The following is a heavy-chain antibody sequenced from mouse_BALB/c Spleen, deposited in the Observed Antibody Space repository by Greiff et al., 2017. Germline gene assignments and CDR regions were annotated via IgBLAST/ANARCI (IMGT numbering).Heavy chain of an antibody. CDR3: ARGATSYFDY. D-gene: IGHD1-1*01. CDR2: ISYSGST. J-gene: IGHJ2*01. V-gene: IGHV3-2*02. Sequence: EVQLVESGPGLVKPSQSLSLTCTVTGYSITSDYAWNWIRQFPGNKLEWMGYISYSGSTSYNPSLKSRISITRDTSKNQFFLQLNSVTTEDTATYYCARGATSYFDYWGQGTTLTVSS. CDR1: GYSITSDYA.